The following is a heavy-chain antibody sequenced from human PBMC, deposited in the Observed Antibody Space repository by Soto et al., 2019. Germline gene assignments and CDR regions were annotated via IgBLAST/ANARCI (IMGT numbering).Heavy chain of an antibody. D-gene: IGHD3-10*01. CDR2: INPSGGST. V-gene: IGHV1-46*01. CDR1: GYTFTSYY. J-gene: IGHJ4*02. Sequence: ASVKVSCKASGYTFTSYYMHWVRQAPGQGLEWMGIINPSGGSTSYAQKFQGRVTMTRDTSTSTAYMELRSLRSDDTAVYYCARDSSGSGSYYEYFDYWGQGTLVTVSS. CDR3: ARDSSGSGSYYEYFDY.